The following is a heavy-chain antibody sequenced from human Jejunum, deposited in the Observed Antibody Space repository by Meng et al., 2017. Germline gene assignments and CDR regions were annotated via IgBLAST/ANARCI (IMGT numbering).Heavy chain of an antibody. CDR1: GYTFPPYN. CDR3: ARETGRTGEYCDH. CDR2: INPNSGLT. V-gene: IGHV1-2*06. J-gene: IGHJ4*02. D-gene: IGHD1/OR15-1a*01. Sequence: ASVKVSCKASGYTFPPYNIHWLRQAPGQGLEWMGRINPNSGLTKFAQQFQGRVTMTADTSITTAYMELSRLTSDDMAVYFCARETGRTGEYCDHWGQGTRVTGAS.